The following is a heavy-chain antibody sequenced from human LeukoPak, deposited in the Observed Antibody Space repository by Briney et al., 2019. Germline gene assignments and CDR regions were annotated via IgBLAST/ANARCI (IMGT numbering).Heavy chain of an antibody. CDR1: GFTFSSYA. CDR3: AKDGYYGSGSPNLFDP. D-gene: IGHD3-10*01. J-gene: IGHJ5*02. Sequence: PGGSLRLSCAASGFTFSSYAMSWVRQAPGKGLEWVSAISGSGGSTYHADPVKGRFTISRDNSKNTLYLQMNSLRAEDTAVYYCAKDGYYGSGSPNLFDPWGQGTLVTVSS. CDR2: ISGSGGST. V-gene: IGHV3-23*01.